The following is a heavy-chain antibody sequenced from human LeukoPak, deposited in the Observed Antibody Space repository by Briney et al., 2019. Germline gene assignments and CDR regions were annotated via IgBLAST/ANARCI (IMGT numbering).Heavy chain of an antibody. J-gene: IGHJ4*02. CDR2: IKDDGTVK. D-gene: IGHD4-17*01. V-gene: IGHV3-7*01. Sequence: GGSLRLSCAASGFTFSSYWMTWVRQAPGKGLERVAQIKDDGTVKFYLDSLRGRFTISRDNSKDSLYLHINSLRAEDTAVYYCTRERLYGASALDYWGQGIVVTVSS. CDR1: GFTFSSYW. CDR3: TRERLYGASALDY.